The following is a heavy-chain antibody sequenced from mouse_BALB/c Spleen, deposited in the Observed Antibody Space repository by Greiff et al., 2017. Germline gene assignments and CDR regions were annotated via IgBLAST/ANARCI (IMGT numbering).Heavy chain of an antibody. CDR1: VFTFSDYY. CDR2: ISDGGSYT. CDR3: ARVTTVVADY. D-gene: IGHD1-1*01. V-gene: IGHV5-4*02. J-gene: IGHJ2*01. Sequence: EVQRVESGGGLVKPGGSLKLSCAASVFTFSDYYMYWVRQTPEKRLEWVATISDGGSYTYYPDSVKGRFTISRDNAKNNLYLQMSSLKSEDTAMYYCARVTTVVADYWGQGTTLTVSS.